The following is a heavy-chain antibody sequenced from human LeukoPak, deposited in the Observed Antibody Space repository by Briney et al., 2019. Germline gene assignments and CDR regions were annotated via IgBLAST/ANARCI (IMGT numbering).Heavy chain of an antibody. CDR2: IYYSGTT. V-gene: IGHV4-61*08. J-gene: IGHJ4*02. Sequence: SETLSPTCTVSGGSISSGGYYWSWIRQPPGKGLEWIGYIYYSGTTNYNPSLKSRVTISVDTSKNQFSLKLSSVTAADTAVYYCARGVDIAAAQYGYWGQGTLVTVSS. CDR1: GGSISSGGYY. CDR3: ARGVDIAAAQYGY. D-gene: IGHD6-13*01.